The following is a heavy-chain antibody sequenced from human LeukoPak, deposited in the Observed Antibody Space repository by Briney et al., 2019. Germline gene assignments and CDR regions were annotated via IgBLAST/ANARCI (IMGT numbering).Heavy chain of an antibody. CDR3: ARALYEARYGGLY. J-gene: IGHJ4*02. CDR2: IIPIFGTA. Sequence: EASVKVSCKASGGTFSSYAISWVRQAPGQGLEWMGGIIPIFGTANYAQKFQGRVTITADESTSTAYMELSSLRSDDTAVYYCARALYEARYGGLYWGQGTLVTVSS. CDR1: GGTFSSYA. D-gene: IGHD3-10*01. V-gene: IGHV1-69*01.